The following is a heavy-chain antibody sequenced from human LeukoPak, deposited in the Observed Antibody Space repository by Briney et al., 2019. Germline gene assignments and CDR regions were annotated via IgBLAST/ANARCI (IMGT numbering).Heavy chain of an antibody. D-gene: IGHD4-17*01. Sequence: GGSLRLSCAASGFTFSSYWMTWVRQAPGKGLEWVANINQDGGEKYYVDSVKGRFTISRGNAKNSLYLQMSSLRAEDAAVYYCATMTTYDYWGQGTLVTVSS. J-gene: IGHJ4*02. V-gene: IGHV3-7*01. CDR2: INQDGGEK. CDR3: ATMTTYDY. CDR1: GFTFSSYW.